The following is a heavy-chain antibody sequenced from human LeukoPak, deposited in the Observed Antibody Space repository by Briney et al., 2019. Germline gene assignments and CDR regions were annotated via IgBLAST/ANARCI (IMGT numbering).Heavy chain of an antibody. CDR2: INANSGTT. CDR1: GFAFRFYA. Sequence: GGSLRLSCEASGFAFRFYAMSWLRPPPGKGLEWVSTINANSGTTSYAASVRGRFTIPRDNSKNTLYLQLNTLRAEDTAVYVCAKPISGGLAVSADWFDPWGQGTLVVVSS. V-gene: IGHV3-23*01. D-gene: IGHD6-19*01. J-gene: IGHJ5*01. CDR3: AKPISGGLAVSADWFDP.